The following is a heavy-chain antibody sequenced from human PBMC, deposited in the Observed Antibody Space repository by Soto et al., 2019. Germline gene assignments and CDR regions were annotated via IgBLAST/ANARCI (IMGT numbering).Heavy chain of an antibody. J-gene: IGHJ6*02. V-gene: IGHV1-18*04. CDR2: ISAYNGNT. Sequence: QVQLVQSGAEVKKPGASVKVSCKASGYTFTSYGISWVRQAPGQGLEGMGWISAYNGNTNYAQKLQGRVTMTTDTSTSTAYMELRSLRSDDTAVYYCARDRQWLVRRGYDYGMDVWGQGTTVTVSS. CDR3: ARDRQWLVRRGYDYGMDV. CDR1: GYTFTSYG. D-gene: IGHD6-19*01.